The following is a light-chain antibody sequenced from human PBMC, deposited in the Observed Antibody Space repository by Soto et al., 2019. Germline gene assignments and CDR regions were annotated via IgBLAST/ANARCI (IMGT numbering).Light chain of an antibody. J-gene: IGLJ2*01. CDR1: NSNIGKNY. CDR3: GTWDSSLSAVI. V-gene: IGLV1-51*01. CDR2: DNI. Sequence: QSALTQPPSVSAAPGQTVSMSCSGSNSNIGKNYVFWYQQLPGTAPKLLIYDNIRRPSGIPDRFSGSKSGTSVTLDISGLQTGDEADYYCGTWDSSLSAVIFGGGTKLTVL.